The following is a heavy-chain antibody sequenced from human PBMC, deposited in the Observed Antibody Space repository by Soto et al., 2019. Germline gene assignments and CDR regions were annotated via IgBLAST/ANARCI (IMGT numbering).Heavy chain of an antibody. J-gene: IGHJ6*03. CDR2: ISWNSGSI. D-gene: IGHD6-13*01. CDR1: GFTFDDYA. Sequence: GGSLRLSCAASGFTFDDYAMHWVRQAPGKGLEWVSGISWNSGSIGYADSVKGRFTISRDNAKNSLYLQMNSLRAEDTALYYCAKAAAHYARGYYYYYMDVWGKGTTVTVSS. V-gene: IGHV3-9*01. CDR3: AKAAAHYARGYYYYYMDV.